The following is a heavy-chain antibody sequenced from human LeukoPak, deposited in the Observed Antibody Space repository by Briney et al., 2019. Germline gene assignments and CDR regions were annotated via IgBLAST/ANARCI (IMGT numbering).Heavy chain of an antibody. CDR3: ARDGGSGWENWFDP. CDR2: IYYSGSS. V-gene: IGHV4-59*01. CDR1: GGSINSYS. D-gene: IGHD6-19*01. J-gene: IGHJ5*02. Sequence: SETLSLTCTVSGGSINSYSWSWIRQPPGNGLEWIGNIYYSGSSKYNPSLRSRVTISVDTSKNQFSLKLNSVTTADTAVYYCARDGGSGWENWFDPWGQGTLVTVSS.